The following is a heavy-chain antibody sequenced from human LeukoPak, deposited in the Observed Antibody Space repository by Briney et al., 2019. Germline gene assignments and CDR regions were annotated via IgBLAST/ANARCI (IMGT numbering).Heavy chain of an antibody. CDR1: GYTFTSYG. V-gene: IGHV1-18*01. CDR3: ARDGSLSGSYYPPTYYYYGMDV. J-gene: IGHJ6*02. CDR2: ISAYNGNT. Sequence: GASVKVSCKASGYTFTSYGISWVRQAPGQGLEWMGWISAYNGNTNYAQKLQGRVTMTTDTSTSTAYMELRSLRSDDTAVYYCARDGSLSGSYYPPTYYYYGMDVWGQGTTVTVSS. D-gene: IGHD1-26*01.